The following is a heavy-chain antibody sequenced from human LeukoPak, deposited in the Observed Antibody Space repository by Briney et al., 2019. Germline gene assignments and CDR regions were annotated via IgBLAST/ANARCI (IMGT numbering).Heavy chain of an antibody. J-gene: IGHJ2*01. Sequence: SETLSLTCTVSGGSISSHYWSWIRQPPGKGLEWIGYIYYSGSTNYNPSLNSRVTISVDTSKNQFSLKLSSVTAADTAVYYCARERTGSWPRVWYFDLWGRGTLVTVSS. V-gene: IGHV4-59*11. D-gene: IGHD6-13*01. CDR1: GGSISSHY. CDR2: IYYSGST. CDR3: ARERTGSWPRVWYFDL.